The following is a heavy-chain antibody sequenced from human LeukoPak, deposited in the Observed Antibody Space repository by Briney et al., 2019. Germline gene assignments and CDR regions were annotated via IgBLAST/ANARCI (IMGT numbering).Heavy chain of an antibody. CDR3: ARGAAGTVADY. Sequence: ASVKVSXKASGYTFTGYDINWVRQAPGQGLEWMGWMNPNSGNTVYAQKFQGRVTITRNTSISTAYMELSSLRSEDTAVYYCARGAAGTVADYWGQGTLVTVSS. CDR2: MNPNSGNT. D-gene: IGHD6-13*01. CDR1: GYTFTGYD. J-gene: IGHJ4*02. V-gene: IGHV1-8*03.